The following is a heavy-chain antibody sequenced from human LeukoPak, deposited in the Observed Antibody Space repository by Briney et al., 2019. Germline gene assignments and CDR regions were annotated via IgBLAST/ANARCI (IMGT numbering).Heavy chain of an antibody. Sequence: ASVKVSCKASGGTFSSYAISWVRQAPGQGLEWMGGIIPIFGTANYAQKFQGRVTIPADESTSTAYMELSSLRSEDTAVYYCARLTPGGYFDYWGQGTLVTVSS. CDR2: IIPIFGTA. D-gene: IGHD3-10*01. V-gene: IGHV1-69*13. J-gene: IGHJ4*02. CDR3: ARLTPGGYFDY. CDR1: GGTFSSYA.